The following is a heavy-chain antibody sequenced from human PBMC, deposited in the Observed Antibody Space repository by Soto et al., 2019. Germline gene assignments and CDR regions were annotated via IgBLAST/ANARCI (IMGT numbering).Heavy chain of an antibody. CDR3: AKGGPWSHCGGDCYSVDY. CDR1: GFTVSSNY. V-gene: IGHV3-23*01. J-gene: IGHJ4*02. CDR2: ISGSGRST. Sequence: QPGGSLRLSCAASGFTVSSNYMSWVRQAAGEGLEWVSAISGSGRSTFYADSVKGRFTISRDNSKNTLYLQMNSLRAEDTAVYYCAKGGPWSHCGGDCYSVDYWGQGTLVNVSS. D-gene: IGHD2-21*02.